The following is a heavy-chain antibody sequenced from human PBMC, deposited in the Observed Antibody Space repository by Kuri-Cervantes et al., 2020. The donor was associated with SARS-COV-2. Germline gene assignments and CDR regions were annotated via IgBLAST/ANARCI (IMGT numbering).Heavy chain of an antibody. CDR2: IRSKANSYAT. V-gene: IGHV3-73*01. J-gene: IGHJ3*02. CDR3: ARAYCGGDCYPEGAFVI. Sequence: GESLKISCAASGFTFSGSAMHWVRQASGKGLEWVGRIRSKANSYATAYAASVKGRFTISRDDSKNTAYLQMNSLRAEDTAVYYCARAYCGGDCYPEGAFVIWGQGTMVTVSS. CDR1: GFTFSGSA. D-gene: IGHD2-21*01.